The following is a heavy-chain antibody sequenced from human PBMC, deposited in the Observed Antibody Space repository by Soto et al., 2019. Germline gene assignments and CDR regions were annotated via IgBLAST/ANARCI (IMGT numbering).Heavy chain of an antibody. CDR3: ARAPYYDILTGYLTADY. CDR2: ISAYNSYT. D-gene: IGHD3-9*01. Sequence: QVQLVQSGPEVREPGASVKVSCKATGYTFTTYGITWVRQAPGQGLEGMGWISAYNSYTNDAQKIQGRVTMTTDTSTITAYMELRSLRSDDTAVFYCARAPYYDILTGYLTADYWGQGTLVTVSS. CDR1: GYTFTTYG. V-gene: IGHV1-18*01. J-gene: IGHJ4*02.